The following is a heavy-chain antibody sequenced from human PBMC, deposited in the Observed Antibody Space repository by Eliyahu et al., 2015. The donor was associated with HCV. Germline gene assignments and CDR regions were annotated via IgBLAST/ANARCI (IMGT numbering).Heavy chain of an antibody. J-gene: IGHJ4*02. CDR1: GNTFSSYA. D-gene: IGHD2-15*01. V-gene: IGHV1-69*01. CDR3: ARRVLCSGGSCHLDY. CDR2: IIPRFGTT. Sequence: EVKKPGSSVKVSCKASGNTFSSYAISWVRQAPGQGLEWMGGIIPRFGTTNYAQKFQDRVTITADESTRTAYNELSSLRSQDTAVYYCARRVLCSGGSCHLDYWGQGTLVTVSS.